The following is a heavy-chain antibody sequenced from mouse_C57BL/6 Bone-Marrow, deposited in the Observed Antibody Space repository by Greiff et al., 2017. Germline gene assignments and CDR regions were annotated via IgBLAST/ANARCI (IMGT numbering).Heavy chain of an antibody. Sequence: VQLQQPGAELVKPGASVKMSCKASGYTFTSYWITWVKQRPGQGLEWIGDIYPGSGSTNYNEKFKSKATLTVDTSSSTAYMQLSSLTSEDSAVYYGATPDGYYGYFDVWGTGTTVTVSS. D-gene: IGHD2-3*01. J-gene: IGHJ1*03. CDR3: ATPDGYYGYFDV. CDR1: GYTFTSYW. CDR2: IYPGSGST. V-gene: IGHV1-55*01.